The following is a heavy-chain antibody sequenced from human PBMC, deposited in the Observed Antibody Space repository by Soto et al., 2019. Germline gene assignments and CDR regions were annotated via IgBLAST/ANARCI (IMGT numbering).Heavy chain of an antibody. CDR1: GFTFSSYS. V-gene: IGHV3-21*01. J-gene: IGHJ6*03. D-gene: IGHD3-3*01. CDR2: ISSSSSYI. CDR3: ARVPVNDFWSGSPEDYYYYMDV. Sequence: GGSLRLSCAASGFTFSSYSMNWVRQAPGKGLEWVSSISSSSSYIYYADSVKGRFTISRDNAKNSLYLQMNSLRAEDTAVYYCARVPVNDFWSGSPEDYYYYMDVWGKGTTVTVSS.